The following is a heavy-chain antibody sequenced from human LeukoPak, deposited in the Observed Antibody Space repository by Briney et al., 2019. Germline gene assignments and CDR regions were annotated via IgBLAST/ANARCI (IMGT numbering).Heavy chain of an antibody. V-gene: IGHV3-21*01. CDR1: GGSISSYY. Sequence: ETLSLTCTVSGGSISSYYWSWVRQAPGKGLEWVSSISSSSSYIYYADSVKGRFTISRDNAKNSLYLQMNSLRAEDTAVYYCARRAKTERGHSYGLDYWGQGTLVTVSP. J-gene: IGHJ4*02. CDR3: ARRAKTERGHSYGLDY. CDR2: ISSSSSYI. D-gene: IGHD5-18*01.